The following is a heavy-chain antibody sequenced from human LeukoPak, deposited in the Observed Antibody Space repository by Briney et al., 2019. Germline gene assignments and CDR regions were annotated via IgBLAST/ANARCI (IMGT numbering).Heavy chain of an antibody. CDR2: ISGDGGST. V-gene: IGHV3-43*02. CDR3: AKDRGRYSYAADY. J-gene: IGHJ4*02. CDR1: GFIFDDYA. Sequence: GXXLRLSCAASGFIFDDYAMHWVRQAPGKGLEWVSLISGDGGSTYYADSVKGRFTISRDNSKNSLYLQMNSLTTEDTALYYCAKDRGRYSYAADYWGQGTLVTVSS. D-gene: IGHD5-18*01.